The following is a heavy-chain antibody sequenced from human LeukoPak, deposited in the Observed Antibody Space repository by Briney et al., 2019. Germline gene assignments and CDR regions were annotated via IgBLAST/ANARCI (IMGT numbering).Heavy chain of an antibody. V-gene: IGHV5-51*01. CDR3: AKTFYNGALSAEYFHH. CDR1: GYSFTSCW. CDR2: VYPGDSDT. Sequence: GESLKTSCKGSGYSFTSCWIGWVRQMPGKGLEWMGIVYPGDSDTRYSPSFPGQVTISADKSISTAYLQWSSLKASDTAMYYCAKTFYNGALSAEYFHHWGQGTLVPSPQ. J-gene: IGHJ1*01. D-gene: IGHD3-10*01.